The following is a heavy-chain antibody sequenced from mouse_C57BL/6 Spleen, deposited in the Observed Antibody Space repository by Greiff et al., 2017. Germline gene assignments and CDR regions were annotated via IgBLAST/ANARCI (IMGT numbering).Heavy chain of an antibody. CDR2: ISYDGSN. V-gene: IGHV3-6*01. CDR1: GYSITSGYY. Sequence: DVQLQESGPGLVKPSQSLSLTCSVTGYSITSGYYWNWIRQFPGNKLEWMGYISYDGSNNYNPSLKNRISITRDTSKNQFFLKLNSVTTEDTATYYCARGDYYGSSDWYFDVWGTGTTVTVSS. J-gene: IGHJ1*03. D-gene: IGHD1-1*01. CDR3: ARGDYYGSSDWYFDV.